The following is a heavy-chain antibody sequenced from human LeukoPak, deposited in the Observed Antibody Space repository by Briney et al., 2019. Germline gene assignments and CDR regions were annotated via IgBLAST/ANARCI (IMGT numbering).Heavy chain of an antibody. CDR1: GGSISSYY. Sequence: SETLSLTCTVSGGSISSYYWSWIRQPPGKGLEWIGYIYYSGSTNYNPSLKSRVTISVDTSKSQFSLKLSSVTAADTAVYYCARGYSSSAEDWFDPWGQGTLVTVSS. V-gene: IGHV4-59*08. J-gene: IGHJ5*02. D-gene: IGHD6-6*01. CDR2: IYYSGST. CDR3: ARGYSSSAEDWFDP.